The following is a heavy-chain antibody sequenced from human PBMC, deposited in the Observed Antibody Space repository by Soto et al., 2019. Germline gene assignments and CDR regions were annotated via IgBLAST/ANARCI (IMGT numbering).Heavy chain of an antibody. D-gene: IGHD1-1*01. V-gene: IGHV3-23*01. Sequence: EVQLLESGGGLVRPGGSLRLSCAASGFTFSSNAMYWVRQAPGKGLEWVSTISGDSRTTHYADSVKGRFAISRDNSKNTLFLQMSSLTADDTAVYYCANDYLPFRYIWTDVGVDYWGQGTLVTVSS. CDR1: GFTFSSNA. J-gene: IGHJ4*02. CDR3: ANDYLPFRYIWTDVGVDY. CDR2: ISGDSRTT.